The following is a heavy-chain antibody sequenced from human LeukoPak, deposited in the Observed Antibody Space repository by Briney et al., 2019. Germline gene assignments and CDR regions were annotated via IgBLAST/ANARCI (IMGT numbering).Heavy chain of an antibody. CDR1: GGSISSYY. D-gene: IGHD5-12*01. V-gene: IGHV4-59*08. J-gene: IGHJ4*02. CDR2: IYYSGST. Sequence: SETLSLTCTVSGGSISSYYWSWIRQPPGKGLEWIGYIYYSGSTNYNPSLKSRVTISVDTSKNQFSLKLSSVTAADTAVYYCARGLVATSQYFDYWGQGTLVTVSS. CDR3: ARGLVATSQYFDY.